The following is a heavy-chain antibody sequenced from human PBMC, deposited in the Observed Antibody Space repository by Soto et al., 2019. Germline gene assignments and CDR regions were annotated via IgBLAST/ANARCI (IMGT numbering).Heavy chain of an antibody. Sequence: PSETLSLTCAVYGGSFSGYYWSWIRQPPGKGLEWIGEINHSGSTNYNPSLKSRVTISVDTSKNQFSLKLSSVTAADTAVYYCARVVIAGVVIRYYYYYYGMDVWGQGTTVTVSS. CDR1: GGSFSGYY. CDR2: INHSGST. J-gene: IGHJ6*02. V-gene: IGHV4-34*01. D-gene: IGHD3-3*01. CDR3: ARVVIAGVVIRYYYYYYGMDV.